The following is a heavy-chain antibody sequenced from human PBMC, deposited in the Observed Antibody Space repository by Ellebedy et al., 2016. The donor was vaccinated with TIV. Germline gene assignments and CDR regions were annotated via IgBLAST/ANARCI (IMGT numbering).Heavy chain of an antibody. CDR3: AKDGEAVAGWGREYYYYYGMDV. J-gene: IGHJ6*02. V-gene: IGHV3-23*01. CDR1: GFTLSNYT. CDR2: ISGSGGST. Sequence: GESLKISXAASGFTLSNYTMSWVRQAPGKGLEWVSAISGSGGSTYYADSVKGRFTISRDNSKNTLYLQMNSLRAEDTAVYYCAKDGEAVAGWGREYYYYYGMDVWGQGTTVTVSS. D-gene: IGHD6-19*01.